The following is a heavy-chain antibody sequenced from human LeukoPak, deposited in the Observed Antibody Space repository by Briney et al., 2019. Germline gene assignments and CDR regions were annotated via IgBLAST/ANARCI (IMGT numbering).Heavy chain of an antibody. CDR1: GYTFTSYS. V-gene: IGHV1-18*01. Sequence: ASVKVSCKASGYTFTSYSISWVRQAPGQGLESLGWVRGYNGDTNYAQKIQGRGSMTTDTSTTTAYMELRRLTSDDTAVYYCARDGSRKDSTLFDYWGQGTLVIVSS. J-gene: IGHJ4*02. CDR3: ARDGSRKDSTLFDY. D-gene: IGHD6-13*01. CDR2: VRGYNGDT.